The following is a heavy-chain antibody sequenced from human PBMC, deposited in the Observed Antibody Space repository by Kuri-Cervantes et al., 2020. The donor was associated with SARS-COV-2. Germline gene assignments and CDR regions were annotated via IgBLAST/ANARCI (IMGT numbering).Heavy chain of an antibody. J-gene: IGHJ3*02. CDR1: GFIFSGYC. D-gene: IGHD3-10*01. Sequence: GESLKISCAASGFIFSGYCMTWVRQAPGKGLEWVANIKRDGSEEYYVDSVKGRFTISRDNAKNSLYLQMNSLRAEDTAVYYCAREDSGTNDAFDIWGQGATVTVSS. V-gene: IGHV3-7*03. CDR2: IKRDGSEE. CDR3: AREDSGTNDAFDI.